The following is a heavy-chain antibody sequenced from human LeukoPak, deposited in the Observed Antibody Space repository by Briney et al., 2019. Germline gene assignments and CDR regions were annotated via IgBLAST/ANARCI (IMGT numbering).Heavy chain of an antibody. D-gene: IGHD6-19*01. CDR1: GFTFSSYS. Sequence: PGGSLGLSCAASGFTFSSYSMNWVRQAPGKGLEWVSSISSSSSYIYYADSVKGRFTISRDNAKNSLYLQMNSLRAEDTAVYYCAREEAVAGTKEYFDYWGQGTLVTVSP. CDR3: AREEAVAGTKEYFDY. CDR2: ISSSSSYI. J-gene: IGHJ4*02. V-gene: IGHV3-21*01.